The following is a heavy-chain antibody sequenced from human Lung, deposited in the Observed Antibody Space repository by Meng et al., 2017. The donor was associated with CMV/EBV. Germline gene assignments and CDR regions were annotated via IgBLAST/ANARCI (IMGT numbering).Heavy chain of an antibody. Sequence: GESXKISCAASGFNFSTYSMNWVRQAPGKGLEWVSYITSSSSYIYYGDSVRGRFTISRDNAKNSLYLQMNSLRAEDTAVYYCAIYCSATTCPPGHDAFDMWXQGTMVTVSS. J-gene: IGHJ3*02. V-gene: IGHV3-21*01. D-gene: IGHD2-2*01. CDR1: GFNFSTYS. CDR2: ITSSSSYI. CDR3: AIYCSATTCPPGHDAFDM.